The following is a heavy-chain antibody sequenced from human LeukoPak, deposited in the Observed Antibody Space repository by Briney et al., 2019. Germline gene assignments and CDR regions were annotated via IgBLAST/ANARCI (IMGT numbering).Heavy chain of an antibody. CDR1: GLSFSSSI. CDR2: ISFDESK. CDR3: AREGYSSGRAPAFDF. D-gene: IGHD6-19*01. Sequence: GGSLRLSYAASGLSFSSSIMHWVRQAPGKGLEWVSGISFDESKYYADSVKGRFTISRDNSKNTLYLHMNSLRGEDTAMYYYAREGYSSGRAPAFDFWGQGTMVTVSS. J-gene: IGHJ3*01. V-gene: IGHV3-30*01.